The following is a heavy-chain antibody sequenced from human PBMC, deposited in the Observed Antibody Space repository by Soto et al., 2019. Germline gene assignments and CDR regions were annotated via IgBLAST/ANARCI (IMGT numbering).Heavy chain of an antibody. Sequence: SETLSLTCAVYGGSFSGYYWSWIRQPPGKGLEWIGEINHSGSTNYNPSLKSRVTISVDTSKNQFSLKLSSVTAADTAVYYCARVSVAGTFDYWGQGTLVTVSS. J-gene: IGHJ4*02. CDR3: ARVSVAGTFDY. CDR1: GGSFSGYY. D-gene: IGHD6-19*01. CDR2: INHSGST. V-gene: IGHV4-34*01.